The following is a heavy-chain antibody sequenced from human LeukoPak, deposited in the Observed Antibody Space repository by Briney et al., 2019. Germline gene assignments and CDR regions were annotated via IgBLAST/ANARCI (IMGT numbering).Heavy chain of an antibody. D-gene: IGHD3-10*01. Sequence: SETLSLTCAVNGGSFSGYYWSWIRQPPGKGLEWIGEINHSGSTNYNPSLKSRVTISVDTSKNQFSLKLSSVTAADTAVYYCASRPSKYYYGSGSYRNWFDPWGQGTLVTVSS. CDR1: GGSFSGYY. J-gene: IGHJ5*02. V-gene: IGHV4-34*01. CDR3: ASRPSKYYYGSGSYRNWFDP. CDR2: INHSGST.